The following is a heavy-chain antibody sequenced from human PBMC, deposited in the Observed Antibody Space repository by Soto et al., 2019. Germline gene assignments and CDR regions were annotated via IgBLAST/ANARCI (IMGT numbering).Heavy chain of an antibody. D-gene: IGHD6-19*01. CDR2: IYVYGDT. J-gene: IGHJ4*02. Sequence: SETLSLTCTVSGASIIGYYWSWIRQSPGKGLEWIGSIYVYGDTYYNPSLESRVSISVDTSKKQASLKLSSVTAADTAVYFCARSGSGLFYFDNWGQGTLVTVSS. CDR1: GASIIGYY. CDR3: ARSGSGLFYFDN. V-gene: IGHV4-39*01.